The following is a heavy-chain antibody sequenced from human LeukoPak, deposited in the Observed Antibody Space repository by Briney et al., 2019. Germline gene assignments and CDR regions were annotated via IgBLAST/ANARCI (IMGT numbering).Heavy chain of an antibody. D-gene: IGHD4-17*01. J-gene: IGHJ4*02. CDR3: ARESKGRSKIDY. CDR2: INKDGSER. Sequence: GGSLRLSCAASGFTFSGYWMSWVRQAPGKGVEWVANINKDGSERYNVDSVKGRFTISRDNANKSLYLQMNSLRAEDTSVYYCARESKGRSKIDYWGQGTLVTVSS. CDR1: GFTFSGYW. V-gene: IGHV3-7*01.